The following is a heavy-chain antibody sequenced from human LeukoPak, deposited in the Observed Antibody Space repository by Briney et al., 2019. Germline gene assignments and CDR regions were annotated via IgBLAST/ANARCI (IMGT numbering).Heavy chain of an antibody. CDR2: INPSGGST. J-gene: IGHJ4*02. CDR3: AREEGYYDSSGYYPLDY. Sequence: ASVKVSCKASGYTFTSYYMHWVRQAPGQGLEWMGIINPSGGSTSYAQKFQGRVTMTRDTSISTAYMELSRLRSDDTAVYYCAREEGYYDSSGYYPLDYWGQGTLVTVSS. D-gene: IGHD3-22*01. V-gene: IGHV1-46*01. CDR1: GYTFTSYY.